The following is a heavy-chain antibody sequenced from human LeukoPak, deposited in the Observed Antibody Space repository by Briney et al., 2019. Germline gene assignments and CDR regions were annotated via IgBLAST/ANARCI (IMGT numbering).Heavy chain of an antibody. J-gene: IGHJ4*02. D-gene: IGHD3-3*01. Sequence: ASVKVSCKASGYTFTSYGISWVRQAPGQGLEWMGWINTNTGNPTYAQGFTGRFVFSLDTSVSTAYLQISSLKAEDTAVYYCARDLGNYDFWSGYYNSYYFDYWGQGTLVTVSS. CDR2: INTNTGNP. V-gene: IGHV7-4-1*02. CDR3: ARDLGNYDFWSGYYNSYYFDY. CDR1: GYTFTSYG.